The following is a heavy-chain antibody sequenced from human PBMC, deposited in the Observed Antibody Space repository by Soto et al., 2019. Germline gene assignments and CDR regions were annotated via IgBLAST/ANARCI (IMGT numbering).Heavy chain of an antibody. J-gene: IGHJ5*02. CDR3: ARALPVAKGGFDP. V-gene: IGHV3-53*02. CDR2: IYTAGGT. D-gene: IGHD2-2*01. CDR1: GFTVSNTY. Sequence: EVQLVETGGGLIQPGGSLRLSCAASGFTVSNTYMTWVRQPPGKGLECVSVIYTAGGTNYADSVKGRFIIARDNSKNTSYLQMNRLRAEDTAVYYCARALPVAKGGFDPWGQGTLVTVSS.